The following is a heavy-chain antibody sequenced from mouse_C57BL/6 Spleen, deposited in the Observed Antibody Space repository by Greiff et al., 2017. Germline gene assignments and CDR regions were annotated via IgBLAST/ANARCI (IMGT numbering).Heavy chain of an antibody. J-gene: IGHJ2*01. CDR2: IYPRDGST. CDR1: GYTFTSYD. D-gene: IGHD2-4*01. V-gene: IGHV1-85*01. Sequence: QVQLKESGPELVKPGASVKLSCKASGYTFTSYDINWVKQRPGQGLAWIGWIYPRDGSTKYNEKFKGKATLTVDTSSSTAYTGLHSLTSEDSAFYFCVRWEDYECDYCGQGTTLTESS. CDR3: VRWEDYECDY.